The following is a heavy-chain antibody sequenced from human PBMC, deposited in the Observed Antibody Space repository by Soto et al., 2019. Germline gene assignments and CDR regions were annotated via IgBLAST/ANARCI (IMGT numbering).Heavy chain of an antibody. D-gene: IGHD3-22*01. V-gene: IGHV3-30*18. J-gene: IGHJ4*02. Sequence: QVQLVESGGGVVQPGKSLRLSCAASGFTFSDYGMHWVRQAPGKGPEWLAVISYDGTPQHSADSVKGRFTISRDNFKNTLHLQINSRRGQDTSVYYCAKAEDASSAYVGYFAYWGQGTMVTVSS. CDR2: ISYDGTPQ. CDR1: GFTFSDYG. CDR3: AKAEDASSAYVGYFAY.